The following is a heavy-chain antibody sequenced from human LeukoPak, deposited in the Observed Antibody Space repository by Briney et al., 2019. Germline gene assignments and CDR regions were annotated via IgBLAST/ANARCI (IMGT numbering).Heavy chain of an antibody. D-gene: IGHD4-17*01. V-gene: IGHV1-2*02. CDR2: INPNSGGT. CDR1: GYTFTSYG. CDR3: ASGRDYGDERGAFDI. Sequence: GASVKVSCKASGYTFTSYGISWVRQAPGQGLEWMGWINPNSGGTNYAQKFQGRVTMTRDTSISTAYMELSRLRSDDTAVYYCASGRDYGDERGAFDIWGQGTMVTVSS. J-gene: IGHJ3*02.